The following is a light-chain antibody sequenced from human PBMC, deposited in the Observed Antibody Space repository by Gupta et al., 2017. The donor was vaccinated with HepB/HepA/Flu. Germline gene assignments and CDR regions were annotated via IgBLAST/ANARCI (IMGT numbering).Light chain of an antibody. CDR3: QAYESILSGYVV. CDR2: GNS. Sequence: QSVLTHPHSVSGAPGQRVKSACTGSSSDIGAGDHVRWSHEPPGTSAKLLIYGNSNRLGGGAEGVSGSKSGTSASVAITEIQAGEEADYYCQAYESILSGYVVFGGGTKLTVL. CDR1: SSDIGAGDH. J-gene: IGLJ2*01. V-gene: IGLV1-40*01.